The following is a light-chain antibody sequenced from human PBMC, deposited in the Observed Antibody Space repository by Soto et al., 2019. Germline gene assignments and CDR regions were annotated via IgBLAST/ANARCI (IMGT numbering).Light chain of an antibody. CDR1: QDISNY. CDR2: DAS. V-gene: IGKV1-33*01. CDR3: QEYDILPLT. J-gene: IGKJ4*01. Sequence: DIQMTQSPSSLSASVGDRVTITCQASQDISNYLNWFQQKPGKAPKLLIYDASNLETGVPSRFSGGGSGTDFTFTISSLQPEDGAAYYCQEYDILPLTFGGGTKVDIK.